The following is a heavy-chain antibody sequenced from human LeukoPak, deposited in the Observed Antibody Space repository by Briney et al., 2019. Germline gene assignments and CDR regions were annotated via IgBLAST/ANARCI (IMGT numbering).Heavy chain of an antibody. Sequence: ASVKVSCKASGYTFTSYGISWVRQARGQGLEWMGWISAYNGNTNYAQKLQGRVTMTTDTSTSTAYMELRSLRSNDTAVYYCARDLYRDSLPVSWFDPWGQGTLVTVSS. CDR2: ISAYNGNT. D-gene: IGHD4-11*01. CDR1: GYTFTSYG. J-gene: IGHJ5*02. V-gene: IGHV1-18*01. CDR3: ARDLYRDSLPVSWFDP.